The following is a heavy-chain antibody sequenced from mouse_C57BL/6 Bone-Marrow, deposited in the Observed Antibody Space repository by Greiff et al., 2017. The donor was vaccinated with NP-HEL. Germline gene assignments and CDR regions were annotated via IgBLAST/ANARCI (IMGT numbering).Heavy chain of an antibody. V-gene: IGHV1-63*01. Sequence: QVQLQQSGAELVRPGTSVKMSCKASGYTFTNYWIGWAKQRPGHGLEWIGDIYPGGGYTNYNEKFKGKATLTADKSSSTAYMQFSSLTSEDSAIYYCARSDHDFYWYFDVWGTGTTVTVSS. CDR2: IYPGGGYT. CDR3: ARSDHDFYWYFDV. CDR1: GYTFTNYW. J-gene: IGHJ1*03. D-gene: IGHD2-4*01.